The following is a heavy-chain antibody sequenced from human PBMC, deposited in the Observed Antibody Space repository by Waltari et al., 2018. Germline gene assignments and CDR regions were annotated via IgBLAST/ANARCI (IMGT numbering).Heavy chain of an antibody. CDR2: IKPDGSEE. CDR1: GFTFSSYW. Sequence: EVQLVESGGGLVQLGGSLSLSCAASGFTFSSYWMSWVRQAPGKGLEWVANIKPDGSEEYSVDSVKGRFTISRDNAKNSLYLQMNSLRAEDTAVYYCARDDGIRTVDYWGQGTLVTVSS. V-gene: IGHV3-7*01. CDR3: ARDDGIRTVDY. D-gene: IGHD1-20*01. J-gene: IGHJ4*02.